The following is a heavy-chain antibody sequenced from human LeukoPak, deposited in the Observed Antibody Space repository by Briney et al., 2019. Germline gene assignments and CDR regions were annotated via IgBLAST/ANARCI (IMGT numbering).Heavy chain of an antibody. CDR3: ARRAGAYSHPYDY. Sequence: GGSLRLSCAASGFTFSSYAMHWVRQAPGKGLEYVSAISSNGDSTYYANSVKGRFIISRDNSKNTLYLQMNSLRAEDTAVYYCARRAGAYSHPYDYWGQGTLVTVSS. J-gene: IGHJ4*02. CDR1: GFTFSSYA. V-gene: IGHV3-64*01. D-gene: IGHD4/OR15-4a*01. CDR2: ISSNGDST.